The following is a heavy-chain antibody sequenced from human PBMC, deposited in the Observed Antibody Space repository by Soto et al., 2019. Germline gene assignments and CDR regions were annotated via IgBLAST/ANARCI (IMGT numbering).Heavy chain of an antibody. J-gene: IGHJ4*02. CDR1: GFKFSNYA. Sequence: GGSLRLSCAASGFKFSNYAMSWVRQAPGKGLEWVSLISATGGGTYYADSVKVRSTISRDNSHNTLYLQVHSLTAEDTAVYYCAKDRRAGGNSAFYFDFWGQGAQVTVSS. V-gene: IGHV3-23*01. CDR3: AKDRRAGGNSAFYFDF. CDR2: ISATGGGT. D-gene: IGHD3-16*01.